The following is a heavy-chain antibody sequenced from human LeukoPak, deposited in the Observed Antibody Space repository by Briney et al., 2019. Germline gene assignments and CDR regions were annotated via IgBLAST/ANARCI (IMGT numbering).Heavy chain of an antibody. CDR1: GYTLTELS. D-gene: IGHD1-14*01. CDR3: ATVPGTRRYFDL. J-gene: IGHJ2*01. V-gene: IGHV1-24*01. Sequence: GASVKVSCKFSGYTLTELSMHWVRQAPGKGLEWMGGFDPEDGETIYAQKFQGRVTMTEDTSTDTAYMELSSLRPEDTAVYYCATVPGTRRYFDLWGRGTLVTVSS. CDR2: FDPEDGET.